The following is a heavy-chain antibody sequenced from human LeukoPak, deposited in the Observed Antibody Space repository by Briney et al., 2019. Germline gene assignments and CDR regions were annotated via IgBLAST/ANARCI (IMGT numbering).Heavy chain of an antibody. CDR1: GFTFSDYA. J-gene: IGHJ4*02. CDR2: ISPGGDYI. V-gene: IGHV3-21*01. CDR3: TRQKAGFAGAMVATAFDY. D-gene: IGHD2-21*02. Sequence: PGGSLRLSCAGSGFTFSDYAMNWVRQAPGKGLEWVSSISPGGDYIYYVDSVRGRFTVSRDNAKNSLYLQMISLRAGDTAVYYCTRQKAGFAGAMVATAFDYWGQGTLVTVSS.